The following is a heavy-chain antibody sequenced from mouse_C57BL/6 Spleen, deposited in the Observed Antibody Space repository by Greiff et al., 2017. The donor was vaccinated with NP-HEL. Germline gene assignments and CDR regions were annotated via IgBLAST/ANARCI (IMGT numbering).Heavy chain of an antibody. CDR3: ARTVLLRYGYFDV. CDR2: ISSGSSTI. V-gene: IGHV5-17*01. CDR1: GFTFSDYG. D-gene: IGHD1-1*01. J-gene: IGHJ1*03. Sequence: EVQLVESGGGLVKPGGSLKLSCAASGFTFSDYGMHWVRQAPEKGLEWVAYISSGSSTIYYADTVKGRFTISRDNAKNTLFLQMTSLRSEDTAMYYSARTVLLRYGYFDVWGTGTTVTVSS.